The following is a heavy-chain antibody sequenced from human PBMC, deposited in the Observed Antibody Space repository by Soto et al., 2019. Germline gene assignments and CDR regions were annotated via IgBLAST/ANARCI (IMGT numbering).Heavy chain of an antibody. V-gene: IGHV3-23*01. Sequence: CLSHSCVDSGCTFRDYSMSWLRQPPGKGREWVSAISGSGGSTYYADSVKGRFTISRDNSKNTLYLQMNSLRAEDTAVYYCAKLRRQQLSDWFDPWGQGTLVTVSS. CDR1: GCTFRDYS. CDR2: ISGSGGST. CDR3: AKLRRQQLSDWFDP. J-gene: IGHJ5*02. D-gene: IGHD6-13*01.